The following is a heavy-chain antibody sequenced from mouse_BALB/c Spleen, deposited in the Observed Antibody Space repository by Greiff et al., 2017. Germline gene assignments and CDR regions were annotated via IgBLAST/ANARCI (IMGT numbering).Heavy chain of an antibody. Sequence: VKLVESGPGLVAPSQSLSITCTVSGFSLTSYGVHWVRQPPGKGLEWLGVIWAGGSTNYNSALMSRLSISKDNSKSQVFLKMNSLQTDDTAMYYCARGRGLTGYYAMDYWGQGTSVTVSS. D-gene: IGHD4-1*01. J-gene: IGHJ4*01. CDR1: GFSLTSYG. V-gene: IGHV2-9*02. CDR3: ARGRGLTGYYAMDY. CDR2: IWAGGST.